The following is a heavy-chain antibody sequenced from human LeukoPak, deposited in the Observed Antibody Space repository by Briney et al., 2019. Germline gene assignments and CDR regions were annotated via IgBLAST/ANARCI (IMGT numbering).Heavy chain of an antibody. CDR1: GYTFTSYG. D-gene: IGHD4-17*01. CDR2: INPNSGGT. Sequence: GASVKVSCKASGYTFTSYGISWVRQAPGQGLEWMGWINPNSGGTNYAQKFQGRVTMTRDTSISTAYMELSRLRSDDTAVYYCARDINGDYGTTWGQGTLVTVSS. J-gene: IGHJ4*02. V-gene: IGHV1-2*02. CDR3: ARDINGDYGTT.